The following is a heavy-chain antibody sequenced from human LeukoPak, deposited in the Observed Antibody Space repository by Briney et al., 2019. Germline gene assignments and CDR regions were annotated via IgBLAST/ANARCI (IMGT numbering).Heavy chain of an antibody. Sequence: PGGSLRLSCAASGVTFSTYGMHWVRQAPGKGLEWVAVTSFDGNNQYYADSVTGRFTISRDNSKNTLYLQMSGLRTEDTAVYYCALVPRYSTTWSTFDYWGQGTLVTVSS. J-gene: IGHJ4*02. CDR1: GVTFSTYG. D-gene: IGHD6-13*01. CDR3: ALVPRYSTTWSTFDY. CDR2: TSFDGNNQ. V-gene: IGHV3-30*03.